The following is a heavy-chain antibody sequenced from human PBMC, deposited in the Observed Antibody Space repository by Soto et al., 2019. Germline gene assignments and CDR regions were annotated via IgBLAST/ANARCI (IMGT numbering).Heavy chain of an antibody. D-gene: IGHD1-26*01. Sequence: GESLKISCAASGFTFSNAWMNWVRQAPGKGLEWVGRIKSKTDGGTTDYAAPVKGRFTISRDDSKNTLYLQMNSLKTEDTAVYYCTTDQWIRYSGSSRGQGTLVTVSS. CDR2: IKSKTDGGTT. J-gene: IGHJ4*02. CDR3: TTDQWIRYSGSS. V-gene: IGHV3-15*07. CDR1: GFTFSNAW.